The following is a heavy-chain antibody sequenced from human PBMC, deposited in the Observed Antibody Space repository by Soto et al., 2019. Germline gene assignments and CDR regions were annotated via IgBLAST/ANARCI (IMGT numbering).Heavy chain of an antibody. V-gene: IGHV1-18*01. CDR3: ARDYRMIVVVTANYYGMDV. D-gene: IGHD3-22*01. Sequence: ASVKVSCKASGYTFTSYGISWVRQAPGQGLEWMGWISAYNGNTNYAQKLQGRVTMTTDTSTSTAYMELRSLRSDDTAVYYCARDYRMIVVVTANYYGMDVWGQGTTVTVSS. CDR1: GYTFTSYG. J-gene: IGHJ6*02. CDR2: ISAYNGNT.